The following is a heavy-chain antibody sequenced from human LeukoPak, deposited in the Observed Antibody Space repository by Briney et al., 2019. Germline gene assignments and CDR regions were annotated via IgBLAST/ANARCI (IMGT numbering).Heavy chain of an antibody. CDR1: GFTFSNAW. V-gene: IGHV3-23*01. J-gene: IGHJ4*02. CDR2: ISPSGDRT. Sequence: PGGSLRLSCAASGFTFSNAWMSWARQAPGKGLEWVSFISPSGDRTSNADSVEGRFTISRDNTRNTLYLQMNSLRDEDTGVYYCAIMHGYYDGSGFWVQRGQGTLVTVSS. CDR3: AIMHGYYDGSGFWVQ. D-gene: IGHD3-22*01.